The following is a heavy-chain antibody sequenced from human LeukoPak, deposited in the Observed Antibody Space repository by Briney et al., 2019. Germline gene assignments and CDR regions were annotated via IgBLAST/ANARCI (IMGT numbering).Heavy chain of an antibody. V-gene: IGHV3-30-3*01. J-gene: IGHJ4*02. CDR1: GFTFSSYA. CDR3: AKDYYGSGSYYFDY. D-gene: IGHD3-10*01. CDR2: ISYDGSNK. Sequence: GGSLRLSCAASGFTFSSYAMHWVRQAPGKGLEWVAVISYDGSNKYYADSVKGRFTISRDNSKNTLYLQMNSLRAEDTAVYYCAKDYYGSGSYYFDYWGQGTLVTVSS.